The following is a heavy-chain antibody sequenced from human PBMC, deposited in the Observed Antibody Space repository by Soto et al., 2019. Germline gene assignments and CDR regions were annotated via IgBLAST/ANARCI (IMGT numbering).Heavy chain of an antibody. Sequence: QVQLVQSGTEVKKPGTSVKVSCKASGGTFSRYAINWVRQAPGQGLEWMGGITPIFGTPNYAQKFQGRVTITADGSTKTAYMELRRLRFEDTDVYYCAQTLGLAVSGPGRFDLWGRGTLVTVTS. CDR2: ITPIFGTP. D-gene: IGHD6-19*01. CDR1: GGTFSRYA. J-gene: IGHJ2*01. V-gene: IGHV1-69*12. CDR3: AQTLGLAVSGPGRFDL.